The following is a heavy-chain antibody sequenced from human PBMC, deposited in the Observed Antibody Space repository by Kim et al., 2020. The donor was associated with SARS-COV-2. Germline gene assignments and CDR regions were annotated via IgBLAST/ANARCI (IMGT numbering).Heavy chain of an antibody. D-gene: IGHD6-13*01. CDR3: ASQERSTVAAGDY. J-gene: IGHJ4*02. Sequence: SETLSLTCAVRGGSFSAYYWSWIRQPPGKGLEWIGEINHSGRANYNPSLTSRVTISIDTSMSQFSLKLSSVTAADTAVYYCASQERSTVAAGDYWGQGT. CDR2: INHSGRA. CDR1: GGSFSAYY. V-gene: IGHV4-34*01.